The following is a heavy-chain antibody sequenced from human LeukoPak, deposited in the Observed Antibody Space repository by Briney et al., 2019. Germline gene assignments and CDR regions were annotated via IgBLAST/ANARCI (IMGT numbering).Heavy chain of an antibody. CDR1: GGSISSGGYY. CDR3: ARDRGYSGYDPRHWFDP. V-gene: IGHV4-61*08. Sequence: SETLSLTCTVSGGSISSGGYYWSWIRQHPGKGLEWIGYIYYSGSTNYNPSLKSRVTISVDTSKNQFSLKLSSVTAADTAVYYCARDRGYSGYDPRHWFDPWGQGTLVTVSS. CDR2: IYYSGST. J-gene: IGHJ5*02. D-gene: IGHD5-12*01.